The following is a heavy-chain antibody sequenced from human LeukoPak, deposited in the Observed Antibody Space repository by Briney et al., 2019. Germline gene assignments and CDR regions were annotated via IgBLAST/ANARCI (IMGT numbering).Heavy chain of an antibody. D-gene: IGHD6-13*01. J-gene: IGHJ4*02. CDR1: RFTLRGYA. CDR3: AKGGSWEGNFDY. Sequence: GGALRLSCAASRFTLRGYAMSSVCEAPGKGREGVSTICGSGGSTYYADSVKGRFTISRDNSKNTLYLQMNSLRAEDTAVYYCAKGGSWEGNFDYWGQGTLVTVSS. V-gene: IGHV3-23*01. CDR2: ICGSGGST.